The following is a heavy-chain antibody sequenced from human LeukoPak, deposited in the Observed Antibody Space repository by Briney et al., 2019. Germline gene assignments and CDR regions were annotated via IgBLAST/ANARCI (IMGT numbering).Heavy chain of an antibody. CDR1: GFTFSSYE. V-gene: IGHV3-48*03. CDR3: ARDYWFDP. CDR2: ISRAGTTK. Sequence: HTGGSLRLSCAASGFTFSSYEMNWVRQAPGKGLEWISYISRAGTTKIYADSVKGRFTISRDNAKNSLYLQMNSLRAEDTAVYYCARDYWFDPWGHGTLVTVSS. J-gene: IGHJ5*02.